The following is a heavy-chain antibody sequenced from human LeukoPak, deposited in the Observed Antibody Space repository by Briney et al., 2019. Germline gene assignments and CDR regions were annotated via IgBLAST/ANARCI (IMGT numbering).Heavy chain of an antibody. D-gene: IGHD3-10*01. Sequence: GGSLRLSCAASGFTFSSYSMNWARQAPGKGLEWVSSISSSSSYIYYADSVKGRFTISRDNAKNSLYLQMNSLRAEDTAVYYCARGGAMVRGVVDYWGQGTLVTVSS. J-gene: IGHJ4*02. V-gene: IGHV3-21*01. CDR1: GFTFSSYS. CDR2: ISSSSSYI. CDR3: ARGGAMVRGVVDY.